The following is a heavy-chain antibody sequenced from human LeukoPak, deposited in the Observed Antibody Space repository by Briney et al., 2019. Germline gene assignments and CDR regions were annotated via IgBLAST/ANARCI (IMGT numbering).Heavy chain of an antibody. J-gene: IGHJ4*02. D-gene: IGHD3-22*01. CDR1: GFPFSNAW. CDR3: TTDYYYDSSGYYGDY. V-gene: IGHV3-15*01. Sequence: PGGSLRLSCAASGFPFSNAWMSWVRQAPGKGLEWVGRIKSKTDGGTTDYAAPVKGRFTISRDDSKNTLYLQMNSLKTEDTAVYYCTTDYYYDSSGYYGDYWGQGTLVTVSS. CDR2: IKSKTDGGTT.